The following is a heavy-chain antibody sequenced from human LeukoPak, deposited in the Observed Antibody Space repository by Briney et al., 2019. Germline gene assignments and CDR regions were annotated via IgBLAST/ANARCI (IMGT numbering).Heavy chain of an antibody. CDR2: ISAYNGNT. V-gene: IGHV1-18*01. J-gene: IGHJ4*02. CDR3: AREAPPHFKLYYDSSG. Sequence: ASVKVSCKASGYTFTSYGISWVRQAPGQGLEWMGWISAYNGNTNYAQKLQGRVTMTTDTSTSTAYMELRSLRSDDTAVYYCAREAPPHFKLYYDSSGWGQGTLVTVSS. CDR1: GYTFTSYG. D-gene: IGHD3-22*01.